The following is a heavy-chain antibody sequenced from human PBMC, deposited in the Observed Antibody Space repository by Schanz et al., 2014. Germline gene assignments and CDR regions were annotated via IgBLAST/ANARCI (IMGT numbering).Heavy chain of an antibody. V-gene: IGHV3-11*01. D-gene: IGHD6-19*01. Sequence: VQLLESGGGLVQPGGSLRLSCAASGFIFSDYYMAWIRQAPGKGPEYVSYISSGGTTTYHSDSVKGRFTISRDSAENSLYLQMNSLRAEDTAVYYCAASSGWHPSTDYWGQGTLVTVSS. J-gene: IGHJ4*02. CDR2: ISSGGTTT. CDR3: AASSGWHPSTDY. CDR1: GFIFSDYY.